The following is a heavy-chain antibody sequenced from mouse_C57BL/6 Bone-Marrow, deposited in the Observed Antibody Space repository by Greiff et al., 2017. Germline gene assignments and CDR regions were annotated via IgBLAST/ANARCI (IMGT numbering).Heavy chain of an antibody. CDR2: IYPRSGNT. D-gene: IGHD1-2*01. CDR3: ARKPLLLAGYYASNY. Sequence: QVQLQQSGAELARPGASVKLSCKASGYTFTSYGISWVKQRTGQGLEWIGEIYPRSGNTYYNEKFKGKATLTADKSSSNAYMELRSLTSEDSAVYFCARKPLLLAGYYASNYWGQGTSVTVSS. CDR1: GYTFTSYG. J-gene: IGHJ4*01. V-gene: IGHV1-81*01.